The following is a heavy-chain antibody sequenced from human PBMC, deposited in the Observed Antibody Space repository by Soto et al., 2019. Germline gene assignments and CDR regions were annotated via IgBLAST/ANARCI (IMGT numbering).Heavy chain of an antibody. CDR3: ARRGGSYDSSGYWY. V-gene: IGHV1-69*01. CDR1: GGTFSSYA. D-gene: IGHD3-22*01. J-gene: IGHJ4*02. Sequence: QVPLVQSGAEVKKPGSSVKVSCKASGGTFSSYAISWVRQAPGQGLEWMGGIIPIFGTANYAQKFQGRVTITADESTSTAYMELSSLRSEDTAVYYCARRGGSYDSSGYWYWGQGTLVTVSS. CDR2: IIPIFGTA.